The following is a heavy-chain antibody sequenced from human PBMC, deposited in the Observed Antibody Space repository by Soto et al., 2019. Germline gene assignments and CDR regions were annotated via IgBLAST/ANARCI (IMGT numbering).Heavy chain of an antibody. CDR1: GFTFSSYA. CDR3: ASLYSLGDISGYYPNFDY. V-gene: IGHV3-30-3*01. J-gene: IGHJ4*02. CDR2: ISYDGSNK. D-gene: IGHD3-22*01. Sequence: GGSLRLSCAASGFTFSSYAMHWVRQAPGKGLEWVAVISYDGSNKYYADSVKGRFTISRDNSKNTLYLQMNSLRAEDTAVYYCASLYSLGDISGYYPNFDYWGQGTLVTVSS.